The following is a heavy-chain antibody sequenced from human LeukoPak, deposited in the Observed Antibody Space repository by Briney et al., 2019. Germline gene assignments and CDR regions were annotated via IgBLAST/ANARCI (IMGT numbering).Heavy chain of an antibody. CDR3: AKDKAAAGTEDGFDY. J-gene: IGHJ4*02. D-gene: IGHD6-13*01. CDR2: INNDGSRT. V-gene: IGHV3-74*01. CDR1: GFTFSTYW. Sequence: SGGSLRLSCAASGFTFSTYWMHWVRQVPGKGLVWVSRINNDGSRTTYADSVKGRFTISRDNAKNTVYLQMNSLRAEDTAVYYCAKDKAAAGTEDGFDYWGQGTLVTVSS.